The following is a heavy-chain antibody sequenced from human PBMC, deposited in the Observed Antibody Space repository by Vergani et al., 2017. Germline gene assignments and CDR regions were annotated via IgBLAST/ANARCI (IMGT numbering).Heavy chain of an antibody. Sequence: VQLVQSGAEVKKPGATVKISCKVSGYTLTELSMHWVRQAPGKGLEWLGGFDTEDGETIYAQKFQGRVTMTEDTATDTAYMELSSLRSEDTAVYYCATEDRSGTSCPYWGQGTLVTVSS. D-gene: IGHD2-2*01. V-gene: IGHV1-24*01. J-gene: IGHJ4*02. CDR2: FDTEDGET. CDR1: GYTLTELS. CDR3: ATEDRSGTSCPY.